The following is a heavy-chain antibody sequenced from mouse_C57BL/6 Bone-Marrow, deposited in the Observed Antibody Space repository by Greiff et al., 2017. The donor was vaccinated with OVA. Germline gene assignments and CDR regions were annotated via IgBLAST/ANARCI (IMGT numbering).Heavy chain of an antibody. J-gene: IGHJ3*01. CDR3: TTDLLWLRRFAY. CDR1: GFNIKDDY. CDR2: IDPENGDT. Sequence: EVKLMESGAELVRPGASVKLSCTASGFNIKDDYMHWVKQRPEQGLEWIGWIDPENGDTEYASKFQGKATITADTSSNTAYLQLSSLTSEDTAVYYCTTDLLWLRRFAYWGQGTLVTVSA. V-gene: IGHV14-4*01. D-gene: IGHD2-2*01.